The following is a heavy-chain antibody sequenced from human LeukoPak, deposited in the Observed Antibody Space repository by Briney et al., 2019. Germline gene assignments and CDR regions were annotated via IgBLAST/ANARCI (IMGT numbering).Heavy chain of an antibody. V-gene: IGHV4-34*01. CDR2: INHSGST. Sequence: SETLSLTCAVYGGSFSGYYWSWIRQPPGKGLEWIGEINHSGSTNYNPSLKSRVTISVDTSKNQFSLKLSSVTAADAAVYYCASLRPPNYFDYWGQGTLVTVSS. CDR3: ASLRPPNYFDY. CDR1: GGSFSGYY. D-gene: IGHD6-6*01. J-gene: IGHJ4*02.